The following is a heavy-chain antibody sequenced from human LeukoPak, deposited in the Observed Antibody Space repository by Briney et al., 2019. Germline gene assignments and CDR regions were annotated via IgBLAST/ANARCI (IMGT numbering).Heavy chain of an antibody. Sequence: GGSLRLSCTASGFTFSSYIMAWVRQAPGKGLKWVSTITTGDGNTYYADSVKGRFTVSRDDSKNTLYLQMNSLRAEDTAVYYCAKDGGLWVSAHWGDSWGRGTLVTVSS. J-gene: IGHJ4*02. CDR3: AKDGGLWVSAHWGDS. D-gene: IGHD7-27*01. V-gene: IGHV3-23*01. CDR2: ITTGDGNT. CDR1: GFTFSSYI.